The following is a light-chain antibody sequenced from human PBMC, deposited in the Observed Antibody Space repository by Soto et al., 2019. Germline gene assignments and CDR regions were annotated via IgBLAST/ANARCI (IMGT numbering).Light chain of an antibody. CDR3: CSYAGSSTSVI. J-gene: IGLJ2*01. CDR1: ISDVGDYDY. Sequence: QSALTQPRSVSGSSGQSVTISCTGTISDVGDYDYVSWYQQHPGKAPKLIIYDVYKRSSGVPDRFSGSKSGNTASLTISGLQAEDEADYYCCSYAGSSTSVIFGGGTKLTVL. V-gene: IGLV2-11*01. CDR2: DVY.